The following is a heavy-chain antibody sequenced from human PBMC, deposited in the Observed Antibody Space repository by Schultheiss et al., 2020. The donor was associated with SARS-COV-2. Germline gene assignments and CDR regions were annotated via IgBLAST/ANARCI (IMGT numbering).Heavy chain of an antibody. J-gene: IGHJ4*02. Sequence: GGSLRLSCAASGFTFSSYWMSWVRQAPGKGLEWVSYISSSGSTIYYADSVKGRFTISRDNAKNTLYLQMNSLRTEDTAVYYCARGGGFNQYSLWGQGTLVTVSS. CDR2: ISSSGSTI. D-gene: IGHD1-14*01. CDR3: ARGGGFNQYSL. V-gene: IGHV3-48*01. CDR1: GFTFSSYW.